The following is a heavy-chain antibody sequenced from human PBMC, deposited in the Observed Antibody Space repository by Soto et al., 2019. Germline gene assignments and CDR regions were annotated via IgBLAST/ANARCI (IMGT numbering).Heavy chain of an antibody. V-gene: IGHV4-38-2*01. CDR1: GYSISSGYY. CDR2: IYHSGTT. Sequence: SETLSLTCGVSGYSISSGYYGGWIRQPPGKGLEWIGSIYHSGTTYYNPSLKSRVTISLDTSRNQFSLKLTSVTAADTAVYYCATHSAWLLNYWGLGTLVTVSS. D-gene: IGHD3-22*01. J-gene: IGHJ4*02. CDR3: ATHSAWLLNY.